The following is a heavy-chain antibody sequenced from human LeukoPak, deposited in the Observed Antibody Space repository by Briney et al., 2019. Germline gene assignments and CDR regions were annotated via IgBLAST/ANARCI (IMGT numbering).Heavy chain of an antibody. CDR1: GFTFSSYE. J-gene: IGHJ4*02. V-gene: IGHV3-48*03. Sequence: GGSLRLSCAASGFTFSSYEMNWARQAPGKGLEWVSYISSSGSTIYYADSVKGRFTISRDNAKNTLYLQLNSLTAEDTAVYYCARGHSTSHYDHWGQGTLVTVSS. CDR3: ARGHSTSHYDH. CDR2: ISSSGSTI. D-gene: IGHD2-2*01.